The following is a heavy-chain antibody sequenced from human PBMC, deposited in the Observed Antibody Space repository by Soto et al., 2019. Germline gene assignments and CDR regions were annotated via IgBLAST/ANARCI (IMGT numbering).Heavy chain of an antibody. CDR3: ARYPCTTDTCYIQYFDV. CDR2: ISVYTGNT. Sequence: ASVKVSCKSSGYSFTSYGVSWVRQAPGQGLEWLGWISVYTGNTKQAQKFQDRVTLTTEASTNTAYMELRNLRSDDTAVYYCARYPCTTDTCYIQYFDVWGQGTSVTASS. J-gene: IGHJ6*02. D-gene: IGHD4-4*01. CDR1: GYSFTSYG. V-gene: IGHV1-18*04.